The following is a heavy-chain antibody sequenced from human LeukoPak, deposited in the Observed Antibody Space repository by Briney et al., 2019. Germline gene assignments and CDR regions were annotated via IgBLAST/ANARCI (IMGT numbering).Heavy chain of an antibody. CDR3: ARGFRRPHQSRDRTPQPYYMDV. D-gene: IGHD1-14*01. Sequence: PSETLSLTCAVYGGSFSGYYWSWIRQPPGKGLEWIGEINHSGSTNYNPSLKSRVTISVDTSKNQFSLKLSSVTAADTAVYYCARGFRRPHQSRDRTPQPYYMDVWGKGTTDTVSS. CDR1: GGSFSGYY. V-gene: IGHV4-34*01. CDR2: INHSGST. J-gene: IGHJ6*03.